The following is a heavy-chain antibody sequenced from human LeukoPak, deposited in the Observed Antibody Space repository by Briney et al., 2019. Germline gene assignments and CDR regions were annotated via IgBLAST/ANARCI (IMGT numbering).Heavy chain of an antibody. J-gene: IGHJ4*02. CDR2: IYHSGST. Sequence: PSETLSLTCTVSGGSISSGGYYWSWIRQPPGKGLEWIGYIYHSGSTYYNPSLKSRVTISVDTSESQISLKLSSVTAADTALYYCAGGQWGVAMGNYWGQGTLVTVSS. CDR1: GGSISSGGYY. D-gene: IGHD3-3*01. V-gene: IGHV4-61*08. CDR3: AGGQWGVAMGNY.